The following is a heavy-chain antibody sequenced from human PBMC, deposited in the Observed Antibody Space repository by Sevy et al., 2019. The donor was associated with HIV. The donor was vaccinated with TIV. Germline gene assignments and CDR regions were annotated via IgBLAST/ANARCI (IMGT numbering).Heavy chain of an antibody. CDR2: ISSSGSTI. J-gene: IGHJ4*02. CDR1: GFIFSDYY. V-gene: IGHV3-11*01. D-gene: IGHD3-22*01. CDR3: ARVGYYDSSGSYYFDY. Sequence: GGSQRLSCAASGFIFSDYYMNWIRQAPGKGLEWVSYISSSGSTIYYADSVKGRFTISRDNAKRSLYLQMNSLRAEDTAVYYCARVGYYDSSGSYYFDYWGQGTLVTVSS.